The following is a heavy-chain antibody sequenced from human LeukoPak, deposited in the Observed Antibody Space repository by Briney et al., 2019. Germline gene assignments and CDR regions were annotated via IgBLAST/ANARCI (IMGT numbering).Heavy chain of an antibody. J-gene: IGHJ4*02. V-gene: IGHV4-30-2*01. CDR3: ARACKGYCSSTSPTAFDY. CDR2: IYHSGST. CDR1: GGSISSGGYY. D-gene: IGHD2-2*01. Sequence: SQTLSLTCTVSGGSISSGGYYWSWIRQPPGKGLEWIGYIYHSGSTYYNPSLKRRVPISVDRSKNQFSLKLSSVTAADTAVYYCARACKGYCSSTSPTAFDYWGQGTLVTVSS.